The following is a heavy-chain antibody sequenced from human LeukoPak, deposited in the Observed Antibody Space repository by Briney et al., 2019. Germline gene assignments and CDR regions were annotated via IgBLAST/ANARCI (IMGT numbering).Heavy chain of an antibody. Sequence: ASVKVSCKASGYTFTSYAMNWVRQAPGQGLEWMGWINTNTGNATYAQGFTGRFVFSLDTSVSTAYLQISSLKAEDTAVYYCAVGDTAMVVCPLDYWGQGTLVTVSS. CDR2: INTNTGNA. D-gene: IGHD5-18*01. CDR3: AVGDTAMVVCPLDY. CDR1: GYTFTSYA. J-gene: IGHJ4*02. V-gene: IGHV7-4-1*02.